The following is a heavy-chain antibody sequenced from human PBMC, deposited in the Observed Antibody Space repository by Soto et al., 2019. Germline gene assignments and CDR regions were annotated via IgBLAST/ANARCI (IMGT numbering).Heavy chain of an antibody. D-gene: IGHD1-1*01. J-gene: IGHJ6*02. CDR2: INRRGTST. CDR1: GFRFSDYP. CDR3: VRGTPTPGLDI. V-gene: IGHV3-7*03. Sequence: GGSLRLSCVGSGFRFSDYPLNWVRQAPGQGLEWVANINRRGTSTNYADSVRGRFSTSRDNTRNSFYLNMDSLRVGDTATYYCVRGTPTPGLDIWGRGTTVTVSS.